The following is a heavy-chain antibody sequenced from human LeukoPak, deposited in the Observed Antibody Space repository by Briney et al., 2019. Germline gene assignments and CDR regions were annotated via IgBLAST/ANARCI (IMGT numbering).Heavy chain of an antibody. CDR1: GGSIFTYY. J-gene: IGHJ2*01. Sequence: PSETLSLTCTVSGGSIFTYYWSWIRQPPGKGLEWIGYIYYSGNTNYNPSLKSRVTISVDTSKNQFSLKLRSVTAADTAVCYCARVSYSRSYDYWYFDLWGRGTLVTVSS. V-gene: IGHV4-59*01. D-gene: IGHD6-13*01. CDR2: IYYSGNT. CDR3: ARVSYSRSYDYWYFDL.